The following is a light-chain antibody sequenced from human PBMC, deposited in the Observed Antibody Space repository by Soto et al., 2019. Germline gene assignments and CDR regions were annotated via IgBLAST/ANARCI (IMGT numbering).Light chain of an antibody. Sequence: DIQLTQSPSFMSASVGDRVTITCRASQDISRYLAWYQQKPGQAPKLLIHVASTLQSGVPSRFSGSGSGTDFTLTISRLQPEDFATYYCQLLNTYPLTCGGGTKMEIK. V-gene: IGKV1-9*01. J-gene: IGKJ4*01. CDR3: QLLNTYPLT. CDR1: QDISRY. CDR2: VAS.